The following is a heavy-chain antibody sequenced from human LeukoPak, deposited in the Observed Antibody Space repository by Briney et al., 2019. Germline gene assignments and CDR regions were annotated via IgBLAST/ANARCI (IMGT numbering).Heavy chain of an antibody. D-gene: IGHD1-26*01. Sequence: PGGSLRLSSAASGFTFSNYAMSWVRQAPGKGLEWVSGISGSGGTTYYADSVKGRFTVSRDNSKNTLYLQMNSLRAEDTAVYYCARGGSYLSAFDIWGQGTMVTVSS. J-gene: IGHJ3*02. CDR1: GFTFSNYA. V-gene: IGHV3-23*01. CDR2: ISGSGGTT. CDR3: ARGGSYLSAFDI.